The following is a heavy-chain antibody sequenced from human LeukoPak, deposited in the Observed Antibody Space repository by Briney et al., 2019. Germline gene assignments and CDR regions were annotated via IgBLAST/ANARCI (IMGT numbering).Heavy chain of an antibody. CDR2: IYASGGGT. CDR1: GFTFSRYA. D-gene: IGHD3-22*01. Sequence: GGSLSLSCAASGFTFSRYAVTWVRQAPGKGLEWVSAIYASGGGTFYAASVKGRSTISRDNSKNMLYLQMNSLRAEDTAVYYCAKNYYDSSGYCSGYFDFWGQGTLVTVSS. CDR3: AKNYYDSSGYCSGYFDF. J-gene: IGHJ4*02. V-gene: IGHV3-23*01.